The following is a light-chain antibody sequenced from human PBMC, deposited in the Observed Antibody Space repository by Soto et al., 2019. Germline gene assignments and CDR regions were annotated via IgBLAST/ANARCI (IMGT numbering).Light chain of an antibody. CDR2: DVS. V-gene: IGKV1-5*01. CDR1: QSIGSW. CDR3: QQYNDSPFT. J-gene: IGKJ3*01. Sequence: DIQMTQSPSTLSASVGDRVTITCWASQSIGSWLAWYLQKPGKAPKLLIYDVSGLQSGVPSRFSGSGSGTEFTLTISSLQPDDFATYYCQQYNDSPFTFGPGTKVDIK.